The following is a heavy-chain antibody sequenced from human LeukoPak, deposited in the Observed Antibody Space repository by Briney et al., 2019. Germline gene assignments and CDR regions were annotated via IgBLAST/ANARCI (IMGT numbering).Heavy chain of an antibody. J-gene: IGHJ4*02. CDR1: GGSISSGSYY. CDR2: IYASGNT. V-gene: IGHV4-61*02. D-gene: IGHD6-13*01. Sequence: SETLSLTCTVSGGSISSGSYYWSWVRQPAGKGLEWVGRIYASGNTNYNPSLKGRVTMTVDTSKDQFSLNLSSVTAADTAVYYCARGRGSSWYYFDSWGQGTLVTVSS. CDR3: ARGRGSSWYYFDS.